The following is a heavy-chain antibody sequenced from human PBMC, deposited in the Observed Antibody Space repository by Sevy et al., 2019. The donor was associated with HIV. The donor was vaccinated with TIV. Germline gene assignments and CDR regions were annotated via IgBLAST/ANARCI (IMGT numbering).Heavy chain of an antibody. CDR2: ISWNSGSI. J-gene: IGHJ6*02. V-gene: IGHV3-9*01. CDR3: ARGGYVVYYGMDV. D-gene: IGHD5-12*01. Sequence: GGSLRLSCAASGFTFDDYAMHWVRQAPGKGLEWVSGISWNSGSIGDADYVKGRFTISRDNAKNSLYLQMNSLRAEDTALYYCARGGYVVYYGMDVWGQGTTVTVSS. CDR1: GFTFDDYA.